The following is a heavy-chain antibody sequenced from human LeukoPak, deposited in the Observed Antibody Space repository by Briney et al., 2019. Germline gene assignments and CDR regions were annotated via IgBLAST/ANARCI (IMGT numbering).Heavy chain of an antibody. Sequence: GGPLRLSCAASGFTFSNAWMNWVRQAPGKGLEWVGRIQRKTDGGTTEYAAPVKGRFTISRDDSKNTVYLQMNTLTTEGTAVYYCTTATVPPSWGQGTLVTVSS. J-gene: IGHJ4*02. V-gene: IGHV3-15*01. D-gene: IGHD4-17*01. CDR1: GFTFSNAW. CDR3: TTATVPPS. CDR2: IQRKTDGGTT.